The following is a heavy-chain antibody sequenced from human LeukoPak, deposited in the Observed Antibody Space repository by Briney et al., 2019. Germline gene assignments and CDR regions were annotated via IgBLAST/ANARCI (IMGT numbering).Heavy chain of an antibody. Sequence: GASVKVSCKASGYTFTSYGISWVRQAPGQGLEWMGWISAYNGNTNYAQKLQGRVTMTTDTSTSTAYMELRSLGSDDTAVYYCARDAGWGGSYWPRDYWGQGTLVTVSS. CDR2: ISAYNGNT. CDR1: GYTFTSYG. D-gene: IGHD1-26*01. CDR3: ARDAGWGGSYWPRDY. J-gene: IGHJ4*02. V-gene: IGHV1-18*01.